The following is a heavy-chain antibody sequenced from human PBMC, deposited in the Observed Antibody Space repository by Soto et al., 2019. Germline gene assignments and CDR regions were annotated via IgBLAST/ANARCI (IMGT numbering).Heavy chain of an antibody. CDR3: ARRHSSNWYGLDY. D-gene: IGHD6-13*01. V-gene: IGHV4-38-2*01. CDR1: GYSIINGYY. J-gene: IGHJ4*02. CDR2: IYHTGST. Sequence: SETLSLTCAVSGYSIINGYYWGFIRQPPGKGLEWIGSIYHTGSTYYNPSLKSRVTISVDTSKNQFSLKLSSATAADTAVYYCARRHSSNWYGLDYWGQGTLVTVS.